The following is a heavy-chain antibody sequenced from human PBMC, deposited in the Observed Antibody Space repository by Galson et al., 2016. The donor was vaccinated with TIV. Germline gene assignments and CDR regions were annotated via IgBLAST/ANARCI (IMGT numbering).Heavy chain of an antibody. J-gene: IGHJ4*02. CDR3: VKDRGYAENRGAFDY. CDR1: TFTFRSYG. CDR2: IRHDGSER. Sequence: SLRLSCAVSTFTFRSYGMHWVRQAPGKGPEWVAFIRHDGSERFHPDSVKGRFTISRDNSKNTLDLQMNSLRAEDTAVYYCVKDRGYAENRGAFDYWGQGILVTVSS. D-gene: IGHD2-8*01. V-gene: IGHV3-30*02.